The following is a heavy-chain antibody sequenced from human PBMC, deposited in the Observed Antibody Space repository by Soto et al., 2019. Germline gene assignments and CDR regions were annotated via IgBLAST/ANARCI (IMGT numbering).Heavy chain of an antibody. CDR3: AKGGPLNHYSYFDY. Sequence: SETLSLTCTVSGGSISSYYWSWIRQPPGKGLEWIGYIYYSGSTNYNPSLKSRVTISVDTSKNQFSLKLSSVTAADTAVYYCAKGGPLNHYSYFDYWGQGTLVTVSS. J-gene: IGHJ4*02. V-gene: IGHV4-59*08. D-gene: IGHD2-15*01. CDR1: GGSISSYY. CDR2: IYYSGST.